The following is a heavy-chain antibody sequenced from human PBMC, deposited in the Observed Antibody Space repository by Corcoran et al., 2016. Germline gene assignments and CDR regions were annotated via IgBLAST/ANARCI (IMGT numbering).Heavy chain of an antibody. J-gene: IGHJ5*02. CDR2: INHSGST. Sequence: QVQLQQWGAGLLKPSETLSLTCAVYGGSFSGYYWSWIRQPPGKGLEWIGEINHSGSTNYNPSLKSRVTISVDTSKNQFSLKLSSVTAADTAVYYCARGEIAVAGRGNWFDPWGQGTLVTVSS. V-gene: IGHV4-34*01. CDR1: GGSFSGYY. CDR3: ARGEIAVAGRGNWFDP. D-gene: IGHD6-19*01.